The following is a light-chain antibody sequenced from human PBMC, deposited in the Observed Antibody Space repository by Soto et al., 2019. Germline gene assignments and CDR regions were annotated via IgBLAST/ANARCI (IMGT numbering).Light chain of an antibody. Sequence: EIVLTQSPGTLSLSPGERATLSCRASQSVSSSFSAWYQQKPGQAPRLLIYGDSSRATGIPDRFSRSGSGTDISLTISRLEPEDFAVYYCQQYGYSRTFGQGTKVEIK. CDR1: QSVSSSF. CDR2: GDS. V-gene: IGKV3-20*01. CDR3: QQYGYSRT. J-gene: IGKJ1*01.